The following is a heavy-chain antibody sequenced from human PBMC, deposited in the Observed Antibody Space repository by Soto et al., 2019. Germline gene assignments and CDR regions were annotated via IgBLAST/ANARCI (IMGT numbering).Heavy chain of an antibody. D-gene: IGHD1-26*01. CDR1: GYTFTSYD. CDR3: AKLTSDDSGGVYYFDY. CDR2: MNPNSGNT. V-gene: IGHV1-8*01. Sequence: QVQLVQSGAEVKKPGASVKVSCKASGYTFTSYDINWVRQATGQGLEWMGWMNPNSGNTGYAQKFQGRVTMTRNTSISTAYMELSSLRSEDTAVYYCAKLTSDDSGGVYYFDYWGQGTLVTVSS. J-gene: IGHJ4*02.